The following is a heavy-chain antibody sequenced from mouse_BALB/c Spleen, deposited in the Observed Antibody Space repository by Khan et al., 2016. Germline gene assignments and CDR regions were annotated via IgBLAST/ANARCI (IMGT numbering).Heavy chain of an antibody. CDR3: GRAGLRLGYFDV. D-gene: IGHD1-2*01. Sequence: EVQLQESGPGLVKPSQSLSLTCSVTGYSITSGYYWNWIRQFPGNKLEWMGYISYDGSNNYNPSLKNRISITRDTSKNQFFLKLNSVTTEDTATYYWGRAGLRLGYFDVWGAGTTVTVSS. J-gene: IGHJ1*01. CDR1: GYSITSGYY. CDR2: ISYDGSN. V-gene: IGHV3-6*02.